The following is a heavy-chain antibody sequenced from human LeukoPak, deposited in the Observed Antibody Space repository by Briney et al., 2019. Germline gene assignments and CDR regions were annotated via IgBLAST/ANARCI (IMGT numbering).Heavy chain of an antibody. CDR2: IYTSGST. Sequence: SETLSLTCTVSGGSISGYYWSWVRQPAGKGLEWIGRIYTSGSTNYHPSLKTGVTMSVDTSKTQFSLKLSSVTAADTAVYYCARVPLDYDILTGPEDLGDAFEIWGQGTMVTVSS. CDR1: GGSISGYY. J-gene: IGHJ3*02. V-gene: IGHV4-4*07. D-gene: IGHD3-9*01. CDR3: ARVPLDYDILTGPEDLGDAFEI.